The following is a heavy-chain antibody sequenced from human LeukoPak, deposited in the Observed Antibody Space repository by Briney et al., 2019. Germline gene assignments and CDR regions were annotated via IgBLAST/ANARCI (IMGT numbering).Heavy chain of an antibody. CDR2: ISPTGSTT. V-gene: IGHV3-74*01. J-gene: IGHJ4*02. CDR1: GFSFSGHW. Sequence: GGSLRLSCTASGFSFSGHWMHWARQLPGKGLVWVSRISPTGSTTSYADSVKGRFTVPRDNAKNTLYLQVNNLRAEDTAVYYCARGPNSNWSGLDFWGQGTLLTVSS. CDR3: ARGPNSNWSGLDF. D-gene: IGHD6-6*01.